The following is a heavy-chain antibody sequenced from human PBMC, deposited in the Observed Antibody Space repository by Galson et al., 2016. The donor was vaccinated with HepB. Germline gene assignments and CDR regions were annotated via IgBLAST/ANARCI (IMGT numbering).Heavy chain of an antibody. D-gene: IGHD2-15*01. J-gene: IGHJ5*02. Sequence: SLRLSCAASGFTFSNSGMHCVRQAPGKGLERVALLWFDGSNKYYADSVKGRFTISRDNSKHTLFLEMSSLRAEDTAVYYCAKDPGAAPRYYLALWGQGTLVTVSS. CDR2: LWFDGSNK. CDR1: GFTFSNSG. CDR3: AKDPGAAPRYYLAL. V-gene: IGHV3-33*06.